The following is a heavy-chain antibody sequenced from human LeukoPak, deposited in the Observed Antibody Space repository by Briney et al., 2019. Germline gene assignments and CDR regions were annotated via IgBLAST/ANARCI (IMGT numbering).Heavy chain of an antibody. D-gene: IGHD2-2*01. CDR3: TTDPSSSTNGQLY. J-gene: IGHJ4*02. CDR2: IKSKTDGGTT. V-gene: IGHV3-15*01. CDR1: GFTFSNAW. Sequence: GGSLRLSCAASGFTFSNAWMSWVRQAPGKGLEWVGRIKSKTDGGTTDYAAPVKGRFTISRDDSKNTLYLQMNSLKTEDTAVYYCTTDPSSSTNGQLYWGQGTLVTVSS.